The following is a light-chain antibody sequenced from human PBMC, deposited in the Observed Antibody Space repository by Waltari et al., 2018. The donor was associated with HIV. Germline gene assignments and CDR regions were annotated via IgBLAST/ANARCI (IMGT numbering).Light chain of an antibody. Sequence: IQLTQSPSFLSASVGDEVRITCRATQGVGSYLAWYQKKPGKAPNLLIYAVSVLQSGVPSRFSGSGSGTEFTLTISGLQVEDLATYYCQQFKTYPVTFGGGTKVDSK. CDR1: QGVGSY. V-gene: IGKV1-9*01. CDR3: QQFKTYPVT. J-gene: IGKJ4*01. CDR2: AVS.